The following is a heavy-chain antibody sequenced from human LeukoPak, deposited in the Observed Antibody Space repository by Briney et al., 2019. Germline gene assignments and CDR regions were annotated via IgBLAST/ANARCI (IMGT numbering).Heavy chain of an antibody. Sequence: GGSLRLSCAASGLIVSSNYMSWVRQAPGKGLEWVSVIYSGDSTYYADSVKGRFTISTDNSKNTLHLQMNSLRAEDTAVYDCAREKAGTATLGNYWGQGTLVTVSS. D-gene: IGHD1-7*01. V-gene: IGHV3-66*02. J-gene: IGHJ4*02. CDR1: GLIVSSNY. CDR3: AREKAGTATLGNY. CDR2: IYSGDST.